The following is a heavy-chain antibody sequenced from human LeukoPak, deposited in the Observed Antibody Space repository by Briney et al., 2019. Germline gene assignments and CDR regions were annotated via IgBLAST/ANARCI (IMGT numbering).Heavy chain of an antibody. D-gene: IGHD2-15*01. CDR3: ARAGLVVVAARARRFDP. Sequence: ASVKVSCKASGYTFTGYYMHWVRQAPGQGLEWMGWINPNSGGTNYAQKFQGRVTMTRDTSISTAYMELSRLRSDDTAVYYCARAGLVVVAARARRFDPWGQGTLVTVSS. V-gene: IGHV1-2*02. CDR2: INPNSGGT. J-gene: IGHJ5*02. CDR1: GYTFTGYY.